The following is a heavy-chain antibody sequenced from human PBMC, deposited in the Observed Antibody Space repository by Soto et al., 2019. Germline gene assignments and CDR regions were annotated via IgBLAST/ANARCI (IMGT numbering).Heavy chain of an antibody. J-gene: IGHJ6*02. V-gene: IGHV1-18*04. CDR1: GYTLTSYG. D-gene: IGHD5-18*01. CDR2: ISAYNGNT. CDR3: ARDDSGYSYGSSFYYYGMDL. Sequence: GAPVKVSCKASGYTLTSYGISWVRQAPGQGLEGMGWISAYNGNTNYAQKLQGRVTMTTDTSTSTAYMELRSLRSDDTAVYYCARDDSGYSYGSSFYYYGMDLWGQGTTVTVSS.